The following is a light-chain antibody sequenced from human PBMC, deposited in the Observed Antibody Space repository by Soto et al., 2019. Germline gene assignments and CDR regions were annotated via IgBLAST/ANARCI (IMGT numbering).Light chain of an antibody. J-gene: IGKJ1*01. Sequence: DVQMTQSPSTLSASVGDRVTLTCRASENIYNWLAWYQQKSGKAPKLLIYGASSLESGVPSRFSGSGFGTEFTLTISNLQPDDFATYYCEQSNSYGWTFGQGTKVEVK. CDR2: GAS. V-gene: IGKV1-5*01. CDR3: EQSNSYGWT. CDR1: ENIYNW.